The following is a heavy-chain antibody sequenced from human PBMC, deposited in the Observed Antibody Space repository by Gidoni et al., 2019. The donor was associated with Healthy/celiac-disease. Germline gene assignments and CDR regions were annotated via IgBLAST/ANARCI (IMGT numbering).Heavy chain of an antibody. CDR2: ISGSGGST. V-gene: IGHV3-23*01. CDR1: GFTFSSYA. D-gene: IGHD3-10*01. J-gene: IGHJ4*02. Sequence: EVQLLESGGGLVQPGGSLRISCAASGFTFSSYAMSWVRQAPGKGLEWVSAISGSGGSTYYADSVKGRFTISRDNSKNTLYLQMNSLRAEDTAVYYCAKGTFHRPGGMVGYWGQGTLVTVSS. CDR3: AKGTFHRPGGMVGY.